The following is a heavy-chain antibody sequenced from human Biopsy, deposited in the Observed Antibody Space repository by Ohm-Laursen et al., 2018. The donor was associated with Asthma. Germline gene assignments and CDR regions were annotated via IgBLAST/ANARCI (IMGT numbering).Heavy chain of an antibody. Sequence: RSLRLSCAASGFTLSNYVMHWARQAPGKGLDWVAVISLDGSNKNYTDSVKGRFTISRDNSRNTLHLQMNSLRAEDTAVYYCAKDVFPGWELRRGPDYWGQGTLVTVSS. D-gene: IGHD1-26*01. CDR1: GFTLSNYV. CDR2: ISLDGSNK. CDR3: AKDVFPGWELRRGPDY. J-gene: IGHJ4*02. V-gene: IGHV3-30*18.